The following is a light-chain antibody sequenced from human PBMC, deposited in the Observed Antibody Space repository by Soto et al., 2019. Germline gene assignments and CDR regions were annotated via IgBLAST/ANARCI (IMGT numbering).Light chain of an antibody. CDR2: EAT. CDR3: SSYTSSNTPYV. V-gene: IGLV2-14*01. Sequence: VLTQPASVSGSPGQSITISCTGSSSDVGAYHFVSWYQHHPGKAPKLILYEATARPSGVSSRFSGSKSGNTASLTISGLQADDEANYYCSSYTSSNTPYVFGTGTKVTVL. J-gene: IGLJ1*01. CDR1: SSDVGAYHF.